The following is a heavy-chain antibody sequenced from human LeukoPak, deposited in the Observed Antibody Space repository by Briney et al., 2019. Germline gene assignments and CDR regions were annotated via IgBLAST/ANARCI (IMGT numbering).Heavy chain of an antibody. J-gene: IGHJ4*02. D-gene: IGHD3-22*01. Sequence: GGSLRLSCAASGFTVSSNYMSWVRQAPGKGLEWVSVIYSGGSTYYADSVKGRFTISRDNSKNTLYLQMNSLRAEDTAVYYCARGDYYDSSGYYRDYYYFDYWGQGTLVTVSS. CDR2: IYSGGST. CDR3: ARGDYYDSSGYYRDYYYFDY. CDR1: GFTVSSNY. V-gene: IGHV3-66*01.